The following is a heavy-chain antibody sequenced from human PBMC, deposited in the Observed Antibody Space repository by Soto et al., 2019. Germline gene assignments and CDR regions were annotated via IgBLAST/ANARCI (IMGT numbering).Heavy chain of an antibody. Sequence: SETLSLTCAVYGGSFSGYYWSWIRQPPGKGLEWIGEINHSGSTNYNPSLKSRVTISVDTSKNQFSLKLSSVTAADTAVYYCATSTNGGDAFDIWGQGTMVTVSS. V-gene: IGHV4-34*01. D-gene: IGHD3-10*01. CDR3: ATSTNGGDAFDI. CDR1: GGSFSGYY. J-gene: IGHJ3*02. CDR2: INHSGST.